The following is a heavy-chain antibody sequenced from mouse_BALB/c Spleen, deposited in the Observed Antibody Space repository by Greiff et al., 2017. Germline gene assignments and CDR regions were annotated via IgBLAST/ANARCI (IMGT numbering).Heavy chain of an antibody. CDR1: GYTFTSYN. CDR3: ASNRLSGAMDY. Sequence: QVQLQQPGAELVKPGASVKMSCKASGYTFTSYNMHWVKQTPGQGLEWIGAIYPGNGDTSYNQKFKGKATLTADKSSSTAYMQLSSLTSEDSAVYYCASNRLSGAMDYWGQGTSVTVSS. CDR2: IYPGNGDT. V-gene: IGHV1-12*01. D-gene: IGHD3-1*01. J-gene: IGHJ4*01.